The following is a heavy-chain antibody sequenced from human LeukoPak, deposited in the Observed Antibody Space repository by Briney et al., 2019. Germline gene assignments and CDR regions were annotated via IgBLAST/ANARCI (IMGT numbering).Heavy chain of an antibody. CDR3: ARAKYGDNLDY. V-gene: IGHV4-34*01. J-gene: IGHJ4*02. Sequence: SETLSLTCAVYGGSFSNYYWSWIRQPPGKGLEWIGELNHSGSTNYNPSLKSRVTISVDTSKNQFSLKLSSVTAADTAVYYCARAKYGDNLDYWGQGTLVTVSS. CDR2: LNHSGST. CDR1: GGSFSNYY. D-gene: IGHD4-17*01.